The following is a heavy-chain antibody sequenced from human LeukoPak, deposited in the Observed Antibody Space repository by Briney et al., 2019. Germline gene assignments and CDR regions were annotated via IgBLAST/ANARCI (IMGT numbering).Heavy chain of an antibody. V-gene: IGHV5-51*01. CDR2: IYPADSDT. D-gene: IGHD6-19*01. CDR3: ATRYTSGRGFFDY. J-gene: IGHJ4*02. Sequence: GESLKISCKGSGYTFSTHWIGWVRQPPERGLEWMGIIYPADSDTRYSPSFQGQVTISADKSISAAYLQWSSLRASDTAIYYCATRYTSGRGFFDYWGQGTLVTVSS. CDR1: GYTFSTHW.